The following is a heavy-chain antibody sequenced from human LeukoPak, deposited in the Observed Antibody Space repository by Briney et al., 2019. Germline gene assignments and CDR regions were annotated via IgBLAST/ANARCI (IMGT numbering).Heavy chain of an antibody. CDR1: GYTFTSYY. Sequence: GASVKVSCKASGYTFTSYYMHWVRQAPGQGLEWMGIINPNGGGTIYAQKFQGRVTMTRDTSISAAYMELSRLTSDDTAVYWCARVRDSGSYYLYWGQGTLVTVSS. CDR2: INPNGGGT. V-gene: IGHV1-2*02. J-gene: IGHJ4*02. D-gene: IGHD3-10*01. CDR3: ARVRDSGSYYLY.